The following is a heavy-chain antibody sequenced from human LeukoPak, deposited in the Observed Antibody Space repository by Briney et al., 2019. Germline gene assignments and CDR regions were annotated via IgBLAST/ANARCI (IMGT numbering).Heavy chain of an antibody. CDR2: IRSKAYGGTT. V-gene: IGHV3-49*04. D-gene: IGHD3-22*01. CDR1: GFTFGDYA. CDR3: TRDYYDSSGYSSPHLFDY. J-gene: IGHJ4*02. Sequence: PGGSLRLSCTASGFTFGDYAMSCVRQAPGNGLEWVGFIRSKAYGGTTEYAASVKGRFTISRDDSKSIAYLQMNSLKTEDTAVYYCTRDYYDSSGYSSPHLFDYWGQGTLVTVSS.